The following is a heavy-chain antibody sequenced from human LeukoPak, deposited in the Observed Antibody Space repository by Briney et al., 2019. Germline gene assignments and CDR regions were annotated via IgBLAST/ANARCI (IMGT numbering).Heavy chain of an antibody. V-gene: IGHV4-59*01. CDR2: IYYSGST. D-gene: IGHD2-21*01. CDR3: ARGFDSDWFDP. Sequence: SETLSLTCTVSGVSLSSYYWSWIRQPPGKGLEWIGYIYYSGSTNYNPSLKSRVTISVDTSKNQFSLKLSSVTAADTAVYYCARGFDSDWFDPWGQGTLVTVSS. CDR1: GVSLSSYY. J-gene: IGHJ5*02.